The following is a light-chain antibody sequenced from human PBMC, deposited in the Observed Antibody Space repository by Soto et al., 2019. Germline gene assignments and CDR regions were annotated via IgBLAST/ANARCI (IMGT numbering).Light chain of an antibody. J-gene: IGLJ2*01. CDR1: SSDVGGYNY. CDR2: EVT. CDR3: SSFAGSSFYIL. Sequence: QSALTQPPSASGSPGQSVTISCTGTSSDVGGYNYVSWYQHNPGKAPKVIIFEVTKRPSGVPDRFSGSKSGNTASLTVSGLQAEDEAEYYCSSFAGSSFYILFGGGTKLTVL. V-gene: IGLV2-8*01.